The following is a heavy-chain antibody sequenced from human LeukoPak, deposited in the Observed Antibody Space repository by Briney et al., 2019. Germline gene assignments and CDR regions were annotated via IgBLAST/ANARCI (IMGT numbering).Heavy chain of an antibody. D-gene: IGHD6-19*01. CDR1: GFTFDDYA. V-gene: IGHV3-9*01. J-gene: IGHJ4*02. CDR3: AKGPEYSSGWYVTPSFDY. CDR2: ISWNSGSI. Sequence: GGSLRLSCAASGFTFDDYAMHWVRHAPGKGLEWVSGISWNSGSIGYADSVKGRFTISRDNAKNSLYLQMNSLRAEDTALYYCAKGPEYSSGWYVTPSFDYWGQGTLVTVSS.